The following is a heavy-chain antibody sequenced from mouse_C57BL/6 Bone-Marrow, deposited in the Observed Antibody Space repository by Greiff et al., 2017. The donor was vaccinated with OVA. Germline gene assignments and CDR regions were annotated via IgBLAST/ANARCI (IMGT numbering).Heavy chain of an antibody. J-gene: IGHJ3*01. Sequence: QVQLQQPGAELVMPGASVKLSCKASGYTFTSYWMHWVKQRPGQGLEWIGEIDPSDSYTNYNQKFKGKSTLTVDKSSSTADMQLSSLTSEDSAVYYCARSAYWGQGTLVTVSA. CDR3: ARSAY. CDR1: GYTFTSYW. CDR2: IDPSDSYT. V-gene: IGHV1-69*01.